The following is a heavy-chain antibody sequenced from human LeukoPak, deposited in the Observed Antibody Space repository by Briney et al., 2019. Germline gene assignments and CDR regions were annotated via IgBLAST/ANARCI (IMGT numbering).Heavy chain of an antibody. CDR3: ARGKRELLQLYHFDF. J-gene: IGHJ4*02. V-gene: IGHV1-69*13. Sequence: SVKVSCKASGGTFKNFGISWLRQAPGKGPEWMGGIIPVFGTGDYSKKFQGRLTITSDESTTTAYMELSSLSSEDTAVYYCARGKRELLQLYHFDFWGQGTLVTVSS. CDR2: IIPVFGTG. CDR1: GGTFKNFG. D-gene: IGHD1-26*01.